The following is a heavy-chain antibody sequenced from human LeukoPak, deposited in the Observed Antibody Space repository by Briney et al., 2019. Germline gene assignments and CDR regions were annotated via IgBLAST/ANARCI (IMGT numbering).Heavy chain of an antibody. CDR2: ISGSGGST. J-gene: IGHJ4*02. CDR3: AKDAEMVAVVVTVTNDY. V-gene: IGHV3-23*01. D-gene: IGHD5-12*01. Sequence: GGSLRLSCAASGFTFSSYAMSWVRQAPGKGLEWVSAISGSGGSTYYADSVKGRFTISRDNSKNTLYLQMNSLRAEDTAVYYCAKDAEMVAVVVTVTNDYRGQGTLVTISS. CDR1: GFTFSSYA.